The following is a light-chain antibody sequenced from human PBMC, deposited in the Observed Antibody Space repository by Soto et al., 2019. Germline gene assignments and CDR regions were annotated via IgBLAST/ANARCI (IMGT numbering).Light chain of an antibody. CDR2: DAY. CDR1: QSFRGL. V-gene: IGKV3-11*01. J-gene: IGKJ5*01. Sequence: EIVLTQSPATLSLSAGERATLSCRASQSFRGLLAWYQQKPGQAPRLLIYDAYNRATGIPPRFSGSGSGTDFTLTISSLEPEDSAVYYCQQRHMWPITFGQGTRLEIK. CDR3: QQRHMWPIT.